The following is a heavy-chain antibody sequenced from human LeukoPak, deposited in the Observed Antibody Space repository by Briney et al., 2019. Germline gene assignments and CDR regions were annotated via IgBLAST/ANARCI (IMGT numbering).Heavy chain of an antibody. Sequence: SETLSLTCAVYGGSFSGYYWSWHRQPPGKGLEWIGEINHSGSTNYNPSLKSRVTISVDTSKNQFSLKLSSVTAADTAVYYCAREGSSYYEYVWGSYRYFDYWGQGTLVTVSS. CDR1: GGSFSGYY. D-gene: IGHD3-16*02. J-gene: IGHJ4*02. CDR3: AREGSSYYEYVWGSYRYFDY. V-gene: IGHV4-34*01. CDR2: INHSGST.